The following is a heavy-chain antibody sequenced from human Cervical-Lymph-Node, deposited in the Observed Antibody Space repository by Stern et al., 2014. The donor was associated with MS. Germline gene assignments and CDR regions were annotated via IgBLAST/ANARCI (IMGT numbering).Heavy chain of an antibody. Sequence: VQLVESGAEVKKPGASVKVSCKASGYTFTSYYMHWVRQAPGQGLEWMGIINPSDGSTRCAQKFQGSVAMTRDTSTSTVYMELSSLRSEDTAVYYCAREGSSGWSIDWGQGTLVTVS. D-gene: IGHD6-19*01. CDR1: GYTFTSYY. J-gene: IGHJ4*02. CDR2: INPSDGST. V-gene: IGHV1-46*01. CDR3: AREGSSGWSID.